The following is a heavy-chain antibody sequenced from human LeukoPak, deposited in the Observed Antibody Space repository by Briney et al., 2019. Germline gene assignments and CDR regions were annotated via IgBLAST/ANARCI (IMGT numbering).Heavy chain of an antibody. Sequence: GESLKISCKGSGYSFTSYWIGWVRQMPGKGLEWMGIIYPGDSDTRYSPSFQGQVTISADKSISTAYLQWSSLKASDTAMYYCARLGTPYCSSISCKNWFDPWGQGTLVTVSS. D-gene: IGHD2-2*01. V-gene: IGHV5-51*01. CDR3: ARLGTPYCSSISCKNWFDP. CDR2: IYPGDSDT. CDR1: GYSFTSYW. J-gene: IGHJ5*02.